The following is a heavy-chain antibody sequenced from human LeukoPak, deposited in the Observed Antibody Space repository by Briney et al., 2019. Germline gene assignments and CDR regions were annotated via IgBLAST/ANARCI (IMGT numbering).Heavy chain of an antibody. D-gene: IGHD6-19*01. Sequence: GGSLRLSCAASGFTFSDHYMDWVRQAPGKGLEWVGRTRNKANSYTTEYAASVKGRFTISRDDSKNSLYLQMNSLRAEDTAVYYCARGGWSGFFDQWGQGTLVTVSS. CDR3: ARGGWSGFFDQ. CDR2: TRNKANSYTT. V-gene: IGHV3-72*01. J-gene: IGHJ4*02. CDR1: GFTFSDHY.